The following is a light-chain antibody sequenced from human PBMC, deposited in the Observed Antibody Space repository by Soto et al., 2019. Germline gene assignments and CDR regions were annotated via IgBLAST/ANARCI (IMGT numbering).Light chain of an antibody. Sequence: QSALPQPPSASGTAGQSVTISCAGSTSNIGSKTVSWYQQLPGAAPKLLIYSTNQWPSGVPDRFSGSESGTSASLTISGLQSEDEADYYCATWDDSLNGLYVFGPGTKVTVL. CDR2: STN. CDR3: ATWDDSLNGLYV. CDR1: TSNIGSKT. V-gene: IGLV1-44*01. J-gene: IGLJ1*01.